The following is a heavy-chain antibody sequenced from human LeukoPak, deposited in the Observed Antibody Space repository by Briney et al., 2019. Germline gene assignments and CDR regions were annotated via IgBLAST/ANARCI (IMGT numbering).Heavy chain of an antibody. CDR3: ATRGSSGTFDY. CDR2: MNPNSGNT. CDR1: GGTFSSYA. Sequence: ASVKVSCKASGGTFSSYAINWVRQATGQGLEWMGWMNPNSGNTGYAREFQGRVTLTRNTAINTAYMDLSSLRSEDTALYYCATRGSSGTFDYWGQGTLVTVSS. V-gene: IGHV1-8*02. D-gene: IGHD6-19*01. J-gene: IGHJ4*02.